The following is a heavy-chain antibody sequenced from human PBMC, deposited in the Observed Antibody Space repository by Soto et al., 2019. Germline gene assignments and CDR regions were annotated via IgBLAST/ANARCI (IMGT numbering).Heavy chain of an antibody. J-gene: IGHJ4*02. V-gene: IGHV1-46*01. CDR1: GYTFTSYY. CDR3: ARDPPNQCYLDY. Sequence: GASGKVSCKASGYTFTSYYIHWVRQAPGQGLEWMGIINPSGGGTNYAQKFQGRVTMTRDTSTSTVYMELSSLRSEDTAVYYCARDPPNQCYLDYWGQGTLVSVSS. CDR2: INPSGGGT.